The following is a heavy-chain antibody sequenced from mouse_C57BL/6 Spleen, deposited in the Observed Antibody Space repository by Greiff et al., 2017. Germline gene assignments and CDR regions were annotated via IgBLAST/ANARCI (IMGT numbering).Heavy chain of an antibody. CDR1: GYTFTGYW. J-gene: IGHJ4*01. Sequence: VQLQQSGAELMKPGASVKLSCKATGYTFTGYWIEWVKQRPGHGLEWIGEILPGSGSTNYNEKFKGKATFTADTSSNTAYMQLSSLTTEDSAIYYCARGGYYGSRRDYAMDYWGQGTSVTVSS. D-gene: IGHD1-1*01. CDR3: ARGGYYGSRRDYAMDY. CDR2: ILPGSGST. V-gene: IGHV1-9*01.